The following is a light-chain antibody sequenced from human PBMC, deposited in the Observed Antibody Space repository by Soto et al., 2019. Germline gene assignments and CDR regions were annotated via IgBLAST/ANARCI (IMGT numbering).Light chain of an antibody. V-gene: IGKV3D-20*01. Sequence: VVLTQFPGTLSLFPGETATLSCGASQRVSNNFLGWYQQKPGLPPRLLIYDATSRANGIPERFSGRGSGTHFTLTISRLEPEDFAVYYCQQYGSTPWTFGRGTKVEMK. CDR3: QQYGSTPWT. J-gene: IGKJ1*01. CDR2: DAT. CDR1: QRVSNNF.